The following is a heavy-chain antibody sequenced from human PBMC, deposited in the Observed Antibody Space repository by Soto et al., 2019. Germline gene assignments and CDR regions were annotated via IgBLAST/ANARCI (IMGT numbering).Heavy chain of an antibody. V-gene: IGHV1-2*04. J-gene: IGHJ6*02. D-gene: IGHD6-13*01. CDR2: INPNSGGT. Sequence: RASVKVSCKASGYTFTGYYMHWVRQAPGQGLEWMGWINPNSGGTNYAQKFQGWVTMTRDTSISTAYMELSRLRSDDTAVYYCARSRPGYSSSWYPYYSYGMDVWGQGTTVTVSS. CDR3: ARSRPGYSSSWYPYYSYGMDV. CDR1: GYTFTGYY.